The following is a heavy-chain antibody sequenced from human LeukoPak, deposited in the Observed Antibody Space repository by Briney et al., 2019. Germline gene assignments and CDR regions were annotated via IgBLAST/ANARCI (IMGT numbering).Heavy chain of an antibody. CDR1: GGSFSSYY. CDR3: AREMVRGSSAFDI. Sequence: PSETLSLTCAVYGGSFSSYYWSWIRQPPGKGLEWIGYIYYSGSTNYNPSLKSRVTISVDTSKNQFSLKLSSVTAADTAVYYCAREMVRGSSAFDIWGQGTMVTVSS. V-gene: IGHV4-59*01. CDR2: IYYSGST. J-gene: IGHJ3*02. D-gene: IGHD3-10*01.